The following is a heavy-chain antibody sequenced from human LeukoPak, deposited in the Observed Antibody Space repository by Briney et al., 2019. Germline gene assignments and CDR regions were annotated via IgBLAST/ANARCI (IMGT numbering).Heavy chain of an antibody. CDR3: AIPQPAGYSSSWSPHDY. J-gene: IGHJ4*02. CDR2: INTNTGNP. CDR1: GYTFTSYA. Sequence: ASVKVSCKASGYTFTSYAMNWVRQAPGQGLEWMGWINTNTGNPTYAQGFTGRFVFSLDTSVSTAYLQISSLKVEDTAVYYCAIPQPAGYSSSWSPHDYWGQGTLVTVSS. D-gene: IGHD6-13*01. V-gene: IGHV7-4-1*02.